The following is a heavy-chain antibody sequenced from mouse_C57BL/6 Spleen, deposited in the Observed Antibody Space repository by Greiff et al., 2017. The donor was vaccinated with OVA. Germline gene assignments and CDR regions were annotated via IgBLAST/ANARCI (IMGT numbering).Heavy chain of an antibody. CDR2: INYDGSST. V-gene: IGHV5-16*01. CDR3: ARVARSSWFAY. J-gene: IGHJ3*01. D-gene: IGHD3-1*01. Sequence: EVKVVESEGGLVQPGRSMKLSCTASGFTFSDYYMAWVRQVPEKGLEWVANINYDGSSTYYLDSLKSRFIISRDNAKNILYLQMRSLKSEDTATYYCARVARSSWFAYWGQGTLVTVSA. CDR1: GFTFSDYY.